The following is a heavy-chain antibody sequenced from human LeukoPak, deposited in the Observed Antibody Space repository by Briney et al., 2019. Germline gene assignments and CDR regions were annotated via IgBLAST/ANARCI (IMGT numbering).Heavy chain of an antibody. CDR1: GFTFSSYG. CDR2: IWYGGSNK. Sequence: PGGSLRLSCAASGFTFSSYGMHWVRQAPGKGLEWVAVIWYGGSNKYYADSVKGRFTISRDNSKNTLYLQMNSLRAEDTAVYYCAKELLALSTHYYYGMDVWGQGTTVTVSS. J-gene: IGHJ6*02. CDR3: AKELLALSTHYYYGMDV. V-gene: IGHV3-30*02.